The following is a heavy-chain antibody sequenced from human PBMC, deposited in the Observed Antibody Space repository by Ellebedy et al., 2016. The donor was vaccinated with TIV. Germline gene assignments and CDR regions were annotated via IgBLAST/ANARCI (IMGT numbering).Heavy chain of an antibody. CDR3: ARGPRIAAAGRYYYYYMDV. Sequence: SETLSLTXAVYGGSFSGYYWSWIRQPPGKGLEWIGEINHSGSTNYNPSLKSRVTISVDTSKNQFSLKLSSVTAADTAVYYCARGPRIAAAGRYYYYYMDVWGKGTTVTVSS. CDR2: INHSGST. CDR1: GGSFSGYY. J-gene: IGHJ6*03. D-gene: IGHD6-13*01. V-gene: IGHV4-34*01.